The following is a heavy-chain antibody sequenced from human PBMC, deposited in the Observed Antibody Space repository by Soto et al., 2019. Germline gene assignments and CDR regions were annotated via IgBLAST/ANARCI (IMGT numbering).Heavy chain of an antibody. CDR3: AKDRDGMDV. J-gene: IGHJ6*02. Sequence: GGSLRLSCAASGFTFSSYGMHWVRQAPGKGLEWVAVISYDGSNKYYADSVKGRFTISRDNSKNTLYLQMNSLRAEDTAVYYCAKDRDGMDVWGQGTTVTVSS. V-gene: IGHV3-30*18. D-gene: IGHD3-10*01. CDR2: ISYDGSNK. CDR1: GFTFSSYG.